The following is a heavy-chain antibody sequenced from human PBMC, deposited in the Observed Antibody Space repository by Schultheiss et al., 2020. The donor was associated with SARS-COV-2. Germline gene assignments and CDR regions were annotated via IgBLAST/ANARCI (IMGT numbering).Heavy chain of an antibody. Sequence: ASVKVSCKASGYTFTSYAMHWVRQAPGQRLEWMGWINAGNGNTKYSQKFQGRVTITRDTSASTAYMELSSLRSEDTAVYYCAGVVGATTWNYYGMDVWGQGTTVTVSS. CDR1: GYTFTSYA. J-gene: IGHJ6*02. V-gene: IGHV1-3*01. CDR2: INAGNGNT. D-gene: IGHD1-26*01. CDR3: AGVVGATTWNYYGMDV.